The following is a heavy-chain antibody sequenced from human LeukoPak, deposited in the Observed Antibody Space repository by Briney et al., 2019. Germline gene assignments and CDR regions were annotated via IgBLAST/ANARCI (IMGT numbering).Heavy chain of an antibody. Sequence: GGSLRLSCTASGVTFSDYWMTWVRRAPGKGPEWVANIKQDGSQRYYVDSVRGRFTISRDNAKNSLFLQMNGLRAEDTAVYYCARRGGSSSRRSPIDYWGQGTLVTVSS. D-gene: IGHD6-6*01. CDR2: IKQDGSQR. J-gene: IGHJ4*02. V-gene: IGHV3-7*01. CDR1: GVTFSDYW. CDR3: ARRGGSSSRRSPIDY.